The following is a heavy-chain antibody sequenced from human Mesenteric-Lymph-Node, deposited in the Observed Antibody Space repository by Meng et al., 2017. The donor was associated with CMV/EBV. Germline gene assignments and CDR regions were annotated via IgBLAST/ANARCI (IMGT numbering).Heavy chain of an antibody. V-gene: IGHV3-74*01. J-gene: IGHJ2*01. CDR2: INSDGSST. CDR1: GFTFSTYW. D-gene: IGHD4-17*01. Sequence: GESLKISCAASGFTFSTYWMHWVRQAPGKGLVWVSHINSDGSSTNYADSVKGRFTISRDNAKNSLYLQMNSLRAEDTALYYCARDSAHGDYGTYWYFDLWGRGTLVTVSS. CDR3: ARDSAHGDYGTYWYFDL.